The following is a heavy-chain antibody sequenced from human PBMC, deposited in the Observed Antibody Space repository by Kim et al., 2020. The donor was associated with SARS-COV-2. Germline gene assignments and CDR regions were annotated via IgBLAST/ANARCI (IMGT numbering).Heavy chain of an antibody. CDR3: ARDLDDSSGYYYALDY. J-gene: IGHJ4*02. D-gene: IGHD3-22*01. V-gene: IGHV1-3*01. Sequence: KFKGRVTITRDTSASTAYMELSSLRSEDTAVYYCARDLDDSSGYYYALDYWGQGTLVTVSS.